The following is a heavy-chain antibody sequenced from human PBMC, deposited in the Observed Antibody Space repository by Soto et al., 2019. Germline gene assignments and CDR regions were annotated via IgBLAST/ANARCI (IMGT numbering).Heavy chain of an antibody. Sequence: SQLMSLTCTVAGGSSISYYWSWIRQPPGKGLEWIGYIYYSGSTNYNPSLKSRVTISVDTSKNQFSLKLSSVTAADTAVYYCARAPRGNYGYPSYFDYWGQGTLVTVSS. J-gene: IGHJ4*02. D-gene: IGHD3-10*01. V-gene: IGHV4-59*01. CDR1: GGSSISYY. CDR2: IYYSGST. CDR3: ARAPRGNYGYPSYFDY.